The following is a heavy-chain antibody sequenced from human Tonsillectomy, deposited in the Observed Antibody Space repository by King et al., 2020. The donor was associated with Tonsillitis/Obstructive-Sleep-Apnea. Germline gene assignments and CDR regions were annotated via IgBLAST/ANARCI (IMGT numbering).Heavy chain of an antibody. CDR3: AKGPVWVVPAATHNWFDP. J-gene: IGHJ5*02. CDR2: ISGSGGST. CDR1: GFTFSSYA. Sequence: VQLVESGGGLVQPGGSLRLSCAASGFTFSSYAMSWVRQAPGKGLEWVSAISGSGGSTYYADSVKGRFTISRDNSKNTLYLQMNSLRAGDTAVYYCAKGPVWVVPAATHNWFDPWGQGTLVTVSS. D-gene: IGHD2-2*01. V-gene: IGHV3-23*04.